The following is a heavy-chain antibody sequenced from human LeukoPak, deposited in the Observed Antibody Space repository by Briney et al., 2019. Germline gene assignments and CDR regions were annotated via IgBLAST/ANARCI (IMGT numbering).Heavy chain of an antibody. CDR2: ISAYNGNT. CDR1: GYTFISYS. Sequence: ASVKVSCTAPGYTFISYSMSWVRQAPGQGLEWMGWISAYNGNTNYAQNLQGRVTMTTDTSMSTAYMELSSLRSDDRAVYYCARGPRDGLNYWGQGTLVTVSS. D-gene: IGHD5-24*01. V-gene: IGHV1-18*01. CDR3: ARGPRDGLNY. J-gene: IGHJ4*02.